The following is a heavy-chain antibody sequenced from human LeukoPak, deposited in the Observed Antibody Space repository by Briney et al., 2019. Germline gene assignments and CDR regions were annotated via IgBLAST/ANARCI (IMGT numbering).Heavy chain of an antibody. Sequence: ASVKVSCKASGYTFTGYYMHRVRQAPGQGLEWMGWINPNSGGTNYAQKFQGRVTMTRDTSISTAYMELSRLRSDDTAVYYCARDEDYGDYPPHYGMDVWAKGPRSPSP. J-gene: IGHJ6*02. D-gene: IGHD4-17*01. CDR2: INPNSGGT. CDR3: ARDEDYGDYPPHYGMDV. V-gene: IGHV1-2*02. CDR1: GYTFTGYY.